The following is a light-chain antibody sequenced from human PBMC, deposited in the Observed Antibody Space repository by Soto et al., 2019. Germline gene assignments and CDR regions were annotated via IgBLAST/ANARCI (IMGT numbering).Light chain of an antibody. Sequence: DIQMTQSPSSLSASVGDRVTITCRASQEISSSLNWYQQKPGKAPNLLIYNASILDIGVPSRFSASGFGTDFTFSISSLQPVDLATYFCQQYDDLPLTFGPGTKVDLK. CDR1: QEISSS. CDR3: QQYDDLPLT. CDR2: NAS. J-gene: IGKJ3*01. V-gene: IGKV1-33*01.